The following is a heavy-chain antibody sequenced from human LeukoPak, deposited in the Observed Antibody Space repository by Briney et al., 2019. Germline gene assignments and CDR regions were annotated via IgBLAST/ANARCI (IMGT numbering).Heavy chain of an antibody. CDR3: ARVYPGGANYFDY. CDR1: GFTFSSYW. D-gene: IGHD3-16*01. V-gene: IGHV3-7*01. CDR2: IKYDGSEK. J-gene: IGHJ4*02. Sequence: PGGSLRLSCAASGFTFSSYWMSWVRQAPGKGLEWVATIKYDGSEKYYVDPVKGRFTISRDNAKNSLYLQMNSLRAEDTAVYYCARVYPGGANYFDYWGQGTLVTVSS.